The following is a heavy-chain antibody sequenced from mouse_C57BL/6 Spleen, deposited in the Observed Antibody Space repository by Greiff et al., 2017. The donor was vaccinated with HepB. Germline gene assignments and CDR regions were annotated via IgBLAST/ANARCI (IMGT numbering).Heavy chain of an antibody. CDR3: ARNWITTVGYFDV. Sequence: QVQLKESGPGLVAPSQCLSITCTVSGFSLTSYAISWVRQPPGKGLEWLGVIWTGGGSNYNSALKSRLSISKDNSKSQVYLTMNSLQTDDTARYYWARNWITTVGYFDVWGTGTTVTVSS. D-gene: IGHD1-1*01. J-gene: IGHJ1*03. CDR2: IWTGGGS. V-gene: IGHV2-9-1*01. CDR1: GFSLTSYA.